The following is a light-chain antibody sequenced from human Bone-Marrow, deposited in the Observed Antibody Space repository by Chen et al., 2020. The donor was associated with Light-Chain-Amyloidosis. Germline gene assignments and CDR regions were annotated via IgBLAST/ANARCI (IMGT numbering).Light chain of an antibody. Sequence: SYVLTQPSSVSVAPEQTATIACGGNNIGSTSVHWYQQPPGQAPLLVVYDDSDRPSGIPERLSGCNSGNTATLTISRVEAGDEADYYCQVWDRSSDRPVFGGGTKLTVL. CDR1: NIGSTS. CDR3: QVWDRSSDRPV. CDR2: DDS. V-gene: IGLV3-21*02. J-gene: IGLJ3*02.